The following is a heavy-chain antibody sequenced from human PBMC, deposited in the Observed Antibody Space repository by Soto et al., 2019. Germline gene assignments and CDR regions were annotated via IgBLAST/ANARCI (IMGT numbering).Heavy chain of an antibody. V-gene: IGHV1-2*04. CDR1: GYTFTGYY. J-gene: IGHJ3*02. CDR3: ARDPKETTYYDFWGGYLGGAFDI. CDR2: INPNSGGT. Sequence: ASVKVSCKASGYTFTGYYMHWVRQAPGQGLEWMGWINPNSGGTNYAQKFQGWVTMTRDTSISTAYMELSRLRSDDTAVYYCARDPKETTYYDFWGGYLGGAFDIWGQGTMVTVSS. D-gene: IGHD3-3*01.